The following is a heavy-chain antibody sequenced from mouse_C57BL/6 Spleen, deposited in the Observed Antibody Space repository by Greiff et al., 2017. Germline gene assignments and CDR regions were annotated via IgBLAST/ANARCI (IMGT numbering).Heavy chain of an antibody. CDR3: ARSGTTVVSPYYAMDY. D-gene: IGHD1-1*01. J-gene: IGHJ4*01. Sequence: EVQLQQSGPELVKPGASVKISCKASGYSFTDYNMNWVKRSNGKSLEWIGVINPNYGTTSYNQKFKGKATLTVDQSSRTAYMQLNSLKSEDSAVYYCARSGTTVVSPYYAMDYWGQGTSVTVSS. CDR2: INPNYGTT. CDR1: GYSFTDYN. V-gene: IGHV1-39*01.